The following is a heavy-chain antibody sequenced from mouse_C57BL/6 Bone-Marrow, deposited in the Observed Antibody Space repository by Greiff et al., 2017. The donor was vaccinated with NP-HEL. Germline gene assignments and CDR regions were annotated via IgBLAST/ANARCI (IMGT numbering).Heavy chain of an antibody. CDR2: ISSGGSYT. CDR1: GFTFSSYG. CDR3: ARHGLYYFDY. J-gene: IGHJ2*01. Sequence: EVNVVESGGDLVKPGGSLKLSCAASGFTFSSYGMSWVRQTPDKRLEWVATISSGGSYTYYPDSVKGRFTISRDNAKNTLYLQMSSLKSEDTAMYYCARHGLYYFDYWGQGTTLTVSS. V-gene: IGHV5-6*01.